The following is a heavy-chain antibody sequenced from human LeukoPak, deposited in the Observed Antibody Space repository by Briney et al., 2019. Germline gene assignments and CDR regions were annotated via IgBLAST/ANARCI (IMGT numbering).Heavy chain of an antibody. J-gene: IGHJ1*01. CDR2: IYPGDSDT. CDR1: GYSFTSYW. Sequence: GESLKISCKGSGYSFTSYWIGWVRQMPGKGLEWIGIIYPGDSDTRYSPSFQGQVTISADKSISTAYLQWSSLKASDTAMYYCATTDLYSSSWYRRYFQHWGQGTLVTVSS. D-gene: IGHD6-13*01. V-gene: IGHV5-51*01. CDR3: ATTDLYSSSWYRRYFQH.